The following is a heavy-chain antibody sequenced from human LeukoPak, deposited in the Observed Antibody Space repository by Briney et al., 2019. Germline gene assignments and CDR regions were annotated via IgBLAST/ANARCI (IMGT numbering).Heavy chain of an antibody. CDR3: GRTKEMATISSLDA. V-gene: IGHV3-48*03. Sequence: PGGSLRLSRAASGFTFSSYEMNWVRQAPGKGLEWVSYISSSGSTIYYADSVKGRFTMSTDKAKNSLYLQMNSLRAEDTAVYYCGRTKEMATISSLDAWGEGTLVTLSS. CDR2: ISSSGSTI. CDR1: GFTFSSYE. J-gene: IGHJ5*02. D-gene: IGHD5-24*01.